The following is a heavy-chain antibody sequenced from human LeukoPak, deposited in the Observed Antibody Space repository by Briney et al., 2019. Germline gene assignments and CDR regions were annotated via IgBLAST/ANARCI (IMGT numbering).Heavy chain of an antibody. Sequence: SVKVSCKASGYIFTTFSIHWVRQAPGQRLEWIGWIVVGSGNTNYAQKFQERVTITRDMSTSTAYMELSSLRSEDTAVYYCAARGVGGRGYFDYWGQGTLVTVSS. CDR2: IVVGSGNT. CDR3: AARGVGGRGYFDY. D-gene: IGHD1-26*01. J-gene: IGHJ4*02. CDR1: GYIFTTFS. V-gene: IGHV1-58*02.